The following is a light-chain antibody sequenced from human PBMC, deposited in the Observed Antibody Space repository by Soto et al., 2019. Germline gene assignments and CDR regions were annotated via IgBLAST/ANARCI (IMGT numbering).Light chain of an antibody. CDR1: TSDVGAYNY. V-gene: IGLV2-14*01. CDR3: SSKTSSSSPFV. CDR2: EVS. Sequence: QSVLTQPASVSGSPGQSITISCTGSTSDVGAYNYVSWYKHHPGQAPKLMIYEVSNRPSGVSNRFSGSKSGNTASLTISGLQADDEGDYYGSSKTSSSSPFVFGTGSKVT. J-gene: IGLJ1*01.